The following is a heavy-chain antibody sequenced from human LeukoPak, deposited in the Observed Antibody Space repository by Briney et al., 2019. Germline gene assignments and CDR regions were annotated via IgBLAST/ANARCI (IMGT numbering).Heavy chain of an antibody. CDR3: ARGPPAKPGTGYYYGMDV. CDR2: INHSGST. J-gene: IGHJ6*02. V-gene: IGHV4-34*01. CDR1: GGSFSGYY. D-gene: IGHD2-2*01. Sequence: SETLSLTCAVYGGSFSGYYWSWIRQPPGKGLEWIGEINHSGSTNYNPSLKSRVTISVDVSKNQFSLKLNSVTAADTAVYYCARGPPAKPGTGYYYGMDVWGQGATVTVSS.